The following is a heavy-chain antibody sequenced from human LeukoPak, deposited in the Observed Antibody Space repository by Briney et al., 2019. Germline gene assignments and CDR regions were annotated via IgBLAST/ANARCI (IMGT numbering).Heavy chain of an antibody. CDR1: GYTFSGYY. Sequence: AASVKVSCKASGYTFSGYYMHWVRQAPGQGLEWMGWISAYNGNTNYAQKLQGRVTMATDTSTSTAYMELRSLRSDDTAVYYCARGSLDSSSFNWFDPWGQGTLVTVSS. CDR2: ISAYNGNT. CDR3: ARGSLDSSSFNWFDP. V-gene: IGHV1-18*04. D-gene: IGHD6-13*01. J-gene: IGHJ5*02.